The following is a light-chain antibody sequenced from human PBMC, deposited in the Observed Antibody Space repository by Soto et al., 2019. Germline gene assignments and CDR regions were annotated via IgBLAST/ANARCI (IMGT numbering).Light chain of an antibody. CDR3: QQYNSYSRT. CDR2: DAS. J-gene: IGKJ1*01. CDR1: QSISSW. Sequence: DIQLTQSPSTLSASVGDRVTITCRASQSISSWLAWYQQKSGKAPKLLISDASNLEREVPSRFIGSGSGTKVTLTISSLEPDEFAPYYCQQYNSYSRTFGQGTNLES. V-gene: IGKV1-5*01.